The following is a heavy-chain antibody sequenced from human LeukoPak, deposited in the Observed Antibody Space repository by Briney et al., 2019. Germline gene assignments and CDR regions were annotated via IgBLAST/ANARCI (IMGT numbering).Heavy chain of an antibody. D-gene: IGHD6-6*01. CDR3: AGGAEYSSSILFY. Sequence: PSETLSLTCAVYGGSFSGYYWSWIRQPPGKGLEWIGEINHSGSTNYNPSLKSRVTISVDTSKNQFSLKLSSVTAADTAVYYCAGGAEYSSSILFYWGQGTLVTVSS. CDR1: GGSFSGYY. CDR2: INHSGST. J-gene: IGHJ4*02. V-gene: IGHV4-34*01.